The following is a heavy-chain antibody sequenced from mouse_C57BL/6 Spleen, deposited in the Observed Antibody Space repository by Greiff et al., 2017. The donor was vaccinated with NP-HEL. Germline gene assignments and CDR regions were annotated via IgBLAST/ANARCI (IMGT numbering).Heavy chain of an antibody. CDR2: IDPSDSET. J-gene: IGHJ3*01. CDR1: GYTFTSYW. V-gene: IGHV1-52*01. CDR3: ASGGNYAWFAY. D-gene: IGHD1-1*02. Sequence: QVQLKQPGAELVRPGSSVKLSCKASGYTFTSYWMHWVKQRPIQGLEWIGNIDPSDSETHYNQKFKDKATLTVDKSSSTAYMQLSSLTSEDSAVYYCASGGNYAWFAYWGQGTLVTVSA.